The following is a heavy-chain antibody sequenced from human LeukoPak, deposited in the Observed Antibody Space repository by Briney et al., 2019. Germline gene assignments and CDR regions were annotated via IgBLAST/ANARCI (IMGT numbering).Heavy chain of an antibody. CDR3: ARSGLSITIFGVVILQGWFDP. V-gene: IGHV1-2*02. CDR2: ITPNSGGT. Sequence: GASVKVSCKAPGYTFTGYYMHWVLQAPGQGLEWMGWITPNSGGTNYAQKFQGRVTMTRDTSISTAYMELSRLRSDDTAVYYCARSGLSITIFGVVILQGWFDPWGQGTLVTVSS. J-gene: IGHJ5*02. CDR1: GYTFTGYY. D-gene: IGHD3-3*01.